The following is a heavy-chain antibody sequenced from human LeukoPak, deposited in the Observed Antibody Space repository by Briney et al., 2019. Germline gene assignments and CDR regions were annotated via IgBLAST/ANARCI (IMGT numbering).Heavy chain of an antibody. CDR1: GFTFSSYW. D-gene: IGHD6-13*01. J-gene: IGHJ5*02. CDR2: IKQDGSEK. Sequence: PGGSLRLSCAASGFTFSSYWMSWVRQAPGKGLEWVANIKQDGSEKYYVDSVKGRFTISRDNAKNSLYLQMNSLRAEDTAVYYCARRSIAAAGSYWFDPWGQGTLVTVSS. CDR3: ARRSIAAAGSYWFDP. V-gene: IGHV3-7*01.